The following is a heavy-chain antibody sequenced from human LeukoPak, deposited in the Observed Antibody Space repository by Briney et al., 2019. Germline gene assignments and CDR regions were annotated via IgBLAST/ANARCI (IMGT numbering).Heavy chain of an antibody. CDR2: MGGDGVTA. Sequence: GGSLRLSCSASGFSFSTLAMHWVRQAPGKGLEYLAIMGGDGVTAYFEDSVKGRFTVSRDIPKNTLYLQMTNLRPEDTAVYYCVRDLWGFDYWGQGTLVTVSS. CDR1: GFSFSTLA. J-gene: IGHJ4*02. V-gene: IGHV3-64D*06. D-gene: IGHD1-26*01. CDR3: VRDLWGFDY.